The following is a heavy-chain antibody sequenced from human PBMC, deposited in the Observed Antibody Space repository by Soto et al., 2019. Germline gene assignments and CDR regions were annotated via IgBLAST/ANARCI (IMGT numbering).Heavy chain of an antibody. D-gene: IGHD6-13*01. CDR2: ISYDGSNK. J-gene: IGHJ6*02. CDR1: GFTFSSYA. CDR3: ARLDGIAAAGSGVGMDV. Sequence: SLRLSCAASGFTFSSYAMHWVRQAPGKGLEWVAVISYDGSNKYYADSVKGRFTISRDNSKNTLYLQMNSLRAEDTAVYYCARLDGIAAAGSGVGMDVWGQGTTVTVS. V-gene: IGHV3-30-3*01.